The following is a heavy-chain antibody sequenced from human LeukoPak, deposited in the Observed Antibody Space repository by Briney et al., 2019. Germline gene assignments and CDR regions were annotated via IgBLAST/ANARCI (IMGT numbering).Heavy chain of an antibody. Sequence: ASETLSLTCTVSGGSISSSSYYWGWIRQPPGKGLEWIGSIYYSGSTYYNPSLKSRVTISVDTSKNQFSLKLSSVTAADTAVYYCAREILHYGSGSYSNWFDPWGQGTLVTVSS. D-gene: IGHD3-10*01. CDR3: AREILHYGSGSYSNWFDP. CDR1: GGSISSSSYY. J-gene: IGHJ5*02. V-gene: IGHV4-39*07. CDR2: IYYSGST.